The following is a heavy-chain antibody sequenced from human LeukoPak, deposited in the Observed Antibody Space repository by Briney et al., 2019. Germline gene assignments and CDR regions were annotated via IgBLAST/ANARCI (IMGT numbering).Heavy chain of an antibody. Sequence: SVKVSCKASGFTFTSSAVQWVRQARGQRLEWIGWIVVGSGNTNYAQKFQERVTITRDMSTSTAYMELSSLRSEDTAVYYRAADIGIAAAGLFQHWGQGTLVTVSS. CDR2: IVVGSGNT. J-gene: IGHJ1*01. CDR1: GFTFTSSA. CDR3: AADIGIAAAGLFQH. V-gene: IGHV1-58*01. D-gene: IGHD6-13*01.